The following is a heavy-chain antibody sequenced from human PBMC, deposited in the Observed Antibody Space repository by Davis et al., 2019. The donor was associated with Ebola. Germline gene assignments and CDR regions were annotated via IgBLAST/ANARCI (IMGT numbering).Heavy chain of an antibody. J-gene: IGHJ3*02. CDR2: IKSKTDGGTT. CDR3: TTFIVGATGDAFDI. Sequence: GGSLRLSCAASGFTFSGSAMHWVRQASGKGLEWVGRIKSKTDGGTTDYAAPVKGRFTISRDDSKNTLYLQMNSLKTEDTAVYYCTTFIVGATGDAFDIWGQGTMVTVSS. CDR1: GFTFSGSA. D-gene: IGHD1-26*01. V-gene: IGHV3-15*01.